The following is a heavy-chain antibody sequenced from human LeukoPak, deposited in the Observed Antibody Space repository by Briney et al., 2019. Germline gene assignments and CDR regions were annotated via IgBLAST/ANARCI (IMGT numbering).Heavy chain of an antibody. V-gene: IGHV4-39*07. J-gene: IGHJ4*02. CDR2: IYYRGSA. CDR3: ARGAMATTPFFDY. Sequence: SETLSLTCTVSGGSISNSDYYWGWIRQPPGKGLEWIGSIYYRGSAYYNPSLESRVTLSVDTSKNQFSLRLTFLTAADTAVYYCARGAMATTPFFDYWGQGTLVTVSS. D-gene: IGHD5-24*01. CDR1: GGSISNSDYY.